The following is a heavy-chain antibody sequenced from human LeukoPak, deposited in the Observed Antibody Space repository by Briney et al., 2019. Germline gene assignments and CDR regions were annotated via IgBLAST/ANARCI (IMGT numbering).Heavy chain of an antibody. CDR1: GFTFSSYA. J-gene: IGHJ4*02. V-gene: IGHV3-23*01. Sequence: PGGSLRLSCAASGFTFSSYAMSWVRQAPGKGLEWVSAISGSGGSTYYADSVKGRFTISRDNSKNTLYLQMNSLRAEDTAVYYCAKSVQEFNYYDSSGWDYRGQGTLVTVSS. CDR2: ISGSGGST. D-gene: IGHD3-22*01. CDR3: AKSVQEFNYYDSSGWDY.